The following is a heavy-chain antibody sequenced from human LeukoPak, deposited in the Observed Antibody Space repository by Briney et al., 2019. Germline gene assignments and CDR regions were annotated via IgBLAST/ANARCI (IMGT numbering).Heavy chain of an antibody. CDR3: SLRHFDY. Sequence: TGGSLSLSCAASGFTFSSYGMHWVRQAPGKGLEWVAFIRYDGSNKYYADSVKGRFTISRDNSKNTLYLQMNSLRAEDTAVYYCSLRHFDYWGQGTLVTVSS. D-gene: IGHD4-17*01. CDR1: GFTFSSYG. V-gene: IGHV3-30*02. CDR2: IRYDGSNK. J-gene: IGHJ4*02.